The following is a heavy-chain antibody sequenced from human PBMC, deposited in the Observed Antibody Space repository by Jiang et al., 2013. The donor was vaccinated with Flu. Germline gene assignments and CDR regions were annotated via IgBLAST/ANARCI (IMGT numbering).Heavy chain of an antibody. CDR3: ARVHDSSGYRGEFDY. V-gene: IGHV3-48*03. CDR1: GFTFSSYE. Sequence: CAASGFTFSSYEMNWVRQAPGKGLEWVSYISSSGSTIYYADSVKGRFTISRDNAKNSLYLQMNSLRAEDTAVYYCARVHDSSGYRGEFDYWGQGTLVTVSS. J-gene: IGHJ4*02. CDR2: ISSSGSTI. D-gene: IGHD3-22*01.